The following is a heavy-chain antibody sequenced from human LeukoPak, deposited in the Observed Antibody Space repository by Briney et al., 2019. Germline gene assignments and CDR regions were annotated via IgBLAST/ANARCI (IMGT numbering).Heavy chain of an antibody. CDR2: IYPGGDI. Sequence: GGSLRLSCAASEVTVTSNYLSWVRQAPGKGLQWVSVIYPGGDIYYADSVKGRFVISRDNSKNTLSLQMNSLTADDTAVYYCVRGPRYYDDSGFHYGVFDIWGQGTVVTVSS. J-gene: IGHJ3*02. D-gene: IGHD3-22*01. V-gene: IGHV3-53*01. CDR3: VRGPRYYDDSGFHYGVFDI. CDR1: EVTVTSNY.